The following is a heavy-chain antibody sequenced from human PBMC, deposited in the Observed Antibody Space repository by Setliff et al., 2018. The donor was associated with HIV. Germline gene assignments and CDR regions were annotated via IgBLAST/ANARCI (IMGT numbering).Heavy chain of an antibody. CDR1: GFSFSDYS. Sequence: GGSLRLSCVASGFSFSDYSMNWVRRAPGKGLEWLASISHSSSKIFYADSVRGRFYISRDNAKNSLYLQMNSLRAEDMALYYCVRDKWLVPDTFDIWGQGTMVTVSS. CDR2: ISHSSSKI. CDR3: VRDKWLVPDTFDI. J-gene: IGHJ3*02. D-gene: IGHD6-19*01. V-gene: IGHV3-21*04.